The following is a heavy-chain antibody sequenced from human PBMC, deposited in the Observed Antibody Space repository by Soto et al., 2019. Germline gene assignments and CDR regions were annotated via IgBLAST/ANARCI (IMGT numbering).Heavy chain of an antibody. V-gene: IGHV3-48*02. D-gene: IGHD3-22*01. Sequence: EVQLVESGGGLVQPGGSLRLSCAASGFTFSSYSMNWVRQAPGKGLEWVSYISSSSSTIYYADSVKGRFTISRDNAKNSLYLQMNSLRDEDTAVYYCARGFHSSGYYYEVYWGQGILVTVSS. J-gene: IGHJ4*02. CDR2: ISSSSSTI. CDR3: ARGFHSSGYYYEVY. CDR1: GFTFSSYS.